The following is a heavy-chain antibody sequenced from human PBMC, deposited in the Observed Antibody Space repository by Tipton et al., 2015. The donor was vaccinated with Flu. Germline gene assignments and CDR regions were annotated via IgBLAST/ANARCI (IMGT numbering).Heavy chain of an antibody. V-gene: IGHV4-59*08. CDR2: IYYSGST. CDR3: ARHWLYGSGYFDL. CDR1: GGSISSYY. J-gene: IGHJ2*01. Sequence: TLSLTCTVSGGSISSYYWSWIRQPPGKGLEWIGYIYYSGSTNYNPSLKSRVTISVDTPKNQFSLKLSSVTTADTAVYYCARHWLYGSGYFDLWGRGTLVTVSS. D-gene: IGHD3-10*01.